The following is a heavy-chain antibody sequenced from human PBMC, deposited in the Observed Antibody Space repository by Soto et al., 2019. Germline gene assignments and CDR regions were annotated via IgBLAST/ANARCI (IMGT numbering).Heavy chain of an antibody. CDR2: LSVHTGQT. D-gene: IGHD2-2*02. Sequence: QLVQSGPEVKKPGASVKVSCRASDYTFTKYGVSWVRQAPGQGLEWLGWLSVHTGQTRYARKVQGRATMTADTSANTAYMELRSLISDDTAVYYCARARYCSSPSCYNHYYYGMDIWGHGTTVTVSS. CDR1: DYTFTKYG. V-gene: IGHV1-18*01. J-gene: IGHJ6*02. CDR3: ARARYCSSPSCYNHYYYGMDI.